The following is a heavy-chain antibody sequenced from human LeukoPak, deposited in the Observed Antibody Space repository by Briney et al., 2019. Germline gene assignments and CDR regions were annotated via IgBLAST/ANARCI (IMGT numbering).Heavy chain of an antibody. CDR1: GYTFTGYY. CDR3: ARDVGSGWSEGDI. J-gene: IGHJ3*02. V-gene: IGHV1-2*02. CDR2: INPNSGGT. D-gene: IGHD6-19*01. Sequence: ASVKVSCKASGYTFTGYYMHWVRQAPGQGREWMGLINPNSGGTNYAQKFQGRVTMTRDTSISTAYMELSRLRSDDTAVYYCARDVGSGWSEGDIWGQGTMVTVSS.